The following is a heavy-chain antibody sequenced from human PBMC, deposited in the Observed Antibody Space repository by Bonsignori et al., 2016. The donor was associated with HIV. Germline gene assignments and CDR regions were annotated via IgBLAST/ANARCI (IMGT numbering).Heavy chain of an antibody. CDR3: GHTNKDFWSGYAGGYVFDV. Sequence: PGKALEWLALIYWDDYKLYNPFLNRRVTVTKDTSKNQVVLTMTNMDPVDTATYYCGHTNKDFWSGYAGGYVFDVWGQGTLVTVSS. CDR2: IYWDDYK. V-gene: IGHV2-5*02. D-gene: IGHD3-3*01. J-gene: IGHJ3*01.